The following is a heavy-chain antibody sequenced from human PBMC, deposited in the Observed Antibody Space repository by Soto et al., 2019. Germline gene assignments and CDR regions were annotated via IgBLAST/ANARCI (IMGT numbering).Heavy chain of an antibody. V-gene: IGHV3-30*18. Sequence: GGSLRLSCAASGFTFSSYGMHWVRQAPGKGLEWVAVISYDGSNKYYADSVKGRFTISRDNSKNTLYLQMNSLRAEDTAVYYCAKDRVAATHYYGMAVWGQGTRGTGPS. D-gene: IGHD2-15*01. CDR2: ISYDGSNK. J-gene: IGHJ6*02. CDR3: AKDRVAATHYYGMAV. CDR1: GFTFSSYG.